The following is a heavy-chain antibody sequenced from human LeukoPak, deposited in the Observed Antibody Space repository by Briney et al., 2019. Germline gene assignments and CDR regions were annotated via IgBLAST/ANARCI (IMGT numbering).Heavy chain of an antibody. CDR3: ARDIVGATGFDY. J-gene: IGHJ4*02. CDR1: GGSISSNNW. V-gene: IGHV4-4*02. CDR2: IYHSGST. D-gene: IGHD1-26*01. Sequence: SETLSLTCAVSGGSISSNNWWGWVRQPPGKGLEWIGEIYHSGSTNYNPSLKSRVTISVDKSKNQFSLKLSSVTAADTAVYYCARDIVGATGFDYWGQGTLVTVSS.